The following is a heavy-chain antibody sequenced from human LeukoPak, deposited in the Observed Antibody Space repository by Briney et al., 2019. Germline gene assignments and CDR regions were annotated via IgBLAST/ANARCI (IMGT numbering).Heavy chain of an antibody. CDR3: ARRGCGGVGCYYFDY. CDR2: IYPGDSDT. Sequence: GESLKISCKGSGYNFANYWIVWVRQMPGKGLEWMGIIYPGDSDTRYNPSFQGQVTISADKSISTAYLQWSSLKAPDTAVYYCARRGCGGVGCYYFDYRGHGTLVTVSS. CDR1: GYNFANYW. V-gene: IGHV5-51*01. D-gene: IGHD2-15*01. J-gene: IGHJ4*01.